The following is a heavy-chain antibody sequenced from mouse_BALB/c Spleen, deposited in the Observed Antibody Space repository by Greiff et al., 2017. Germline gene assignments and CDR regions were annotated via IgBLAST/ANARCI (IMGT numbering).Heavy chain of an antibody. CDR3: ARPYYYGSSDFDY. J-gene: IGHJ2*01. CDR2: IFPGTGTT. CDR1: GYTFTSYW. Sequence: QVQLQQSGAELVKPGASVKLSCKTSGYTFTSYWIQWVKQRPGQGLGWIGEIFPGTGTTYYNEKFKGKATLTIDTSSSTAYMQLSSLTSEDSAVYFCARPYYYGSSDFDYWGQGTTLTVSS. V-gene: IGHV1S132*01. D-gene: IGHD1-1*01.